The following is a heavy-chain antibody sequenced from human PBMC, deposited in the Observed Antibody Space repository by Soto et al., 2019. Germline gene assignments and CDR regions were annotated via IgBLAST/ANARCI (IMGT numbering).Heavy chain of an antibody. CDR2: IKQDGSGK. J-gene: IGHJ3*02. CDR1: GFTFSSYW. Sequence: GGSLRLSCAASGFTFSSYWMSWVRQAPGKGLEWVANIKQDGSGKYYVDSVKGRFTISRDNAKNSLYLQMNSLRAEDTAVYYCARDAYFDWPDAFDIWGQGTMVTVSS. D-gene: IGHD3-9*01. CDR3: ARDAYFDWPDAFDI. V-gene: IGHV3-7*01.